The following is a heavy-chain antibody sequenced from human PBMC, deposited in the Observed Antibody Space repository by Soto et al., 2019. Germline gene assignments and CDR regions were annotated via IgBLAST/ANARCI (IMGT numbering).Heavy chain of an antibody. Sequence: QVQLVQSGAEVKKPGSSVKVSCKASGGTFSSYTISWVRQAPGQGLEWMGRIIPILGITNYAQKFQGRVTITADKSTSTAYMELSSLRSEDTALYYCARDRGRNSYYYYYMDVWGKGTTVTVSS. CDR1: GGTFSSYT. V-gene: IGHV1-69*08. J-gene: IGHJ6*03. CDR2: IIPILGIT. CDR3: ARDRGRNSYYYYYMDV.